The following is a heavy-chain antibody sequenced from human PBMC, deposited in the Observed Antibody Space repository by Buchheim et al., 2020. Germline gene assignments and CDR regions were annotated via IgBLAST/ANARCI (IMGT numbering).Heavy chain of an antibody. Sequence: QLQLQESGPGLVKPSETLSLTCTVSGGSISSYYWSWIRQPPGKGLEWIGYIYYSGSTNYNPSLKSRVTISVDTSKNQFSLKLSSVTAADTAVYYCARRGILYCSGGSCYSRDAFDIWGQGT. D-gene: IGHD2-15*01. CDR2: IYYSGST. V-gene: IGHV4-59*01. CDR1: GGSISSYY. J-gene: IGHJ3*02. CDR3: ARRGILYCSGGSCYSRDAFDI.